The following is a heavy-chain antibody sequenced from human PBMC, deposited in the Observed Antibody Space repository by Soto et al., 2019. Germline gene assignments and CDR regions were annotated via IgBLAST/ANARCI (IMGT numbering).Heavy chain of an antibody. J-gene: IGHJ4*02. D-gene: IGHD3-22*01. CDR2: ISAYNGKT. Sequence: QVQLVQSGAEVKKPGASVKVSCKASGYTFTNYGFSWVRQAPGQGLEWMGWISAYNGKTNYAPKLQGRVTLTTDTDTSTAYMELRSLRSNDTAVYYCARDRQYYYDSSAYPGFDSWGQGTLVTVSS. CDR1: GYTFTNYG. V-gene: IGHV1-18*01. CDR3: ARDRQYYYDSSAYPGFDS.